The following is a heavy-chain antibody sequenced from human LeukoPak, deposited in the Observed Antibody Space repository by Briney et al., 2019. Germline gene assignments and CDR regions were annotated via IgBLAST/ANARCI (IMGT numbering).Heavy chain of an antibody. J-gene: IGHJ5*02. CDR2: IDPSDSYT. D-gene: IGHD6-19*01. CDR1: GYSFTSYW. V-gene: IGHV5-10-1*01. Sequence: GESLKISCKGSGYSFTSYWISWVRQMPGKGLEWMGRIDPSDSYTNYSPPFQGHVTISADKSISTAYLQWSSLKASDTAMYYCARLGYSSGASRDNNWFDPWGQGTLVTVSS. CDR3: ARLGYSSGASRDNNWFDP.